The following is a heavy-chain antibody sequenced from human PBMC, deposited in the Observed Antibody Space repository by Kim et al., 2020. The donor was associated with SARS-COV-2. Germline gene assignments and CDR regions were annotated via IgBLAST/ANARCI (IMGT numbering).Heavy chain of an antibody. CDR3: ARGPHCSSKNNCLIGWFDP. D-gene: IGHD2-2*01. CDR2: IYPDDSDT. V-gene: IGHV5-51*01. Sequence: GESLKISCKCSGYSFTNYWIGWVRQMPGKGLEWMGIIYPDDSDTRYSPSFQGQVTISIEKSISTAYLQWSSLKASDTAMYYCARGPHCSSKNNCLIGWFDPWGQGTLVTVSS. J-gene: IGHJ5*02. CDR1: GYSFTNYW.